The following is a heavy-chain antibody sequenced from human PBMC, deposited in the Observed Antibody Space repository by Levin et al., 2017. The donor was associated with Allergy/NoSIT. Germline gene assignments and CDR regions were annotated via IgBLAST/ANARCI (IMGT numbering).Heavy chain of an antibody. J-gene: IGHJ6*03. V-gene: IGHV3-74*01. CDR3: ARESVDPLVRYFYMDV. D-gene: IGHD6-13*01. CDR1: GFTFSSYW. CDR2: INRDGTIT. Sequence: LAGGSLRLSCAASGFTFSSYWMHWVRQAPGKGLVWVSRINRDGTITNYADSVKGRFTISRDNAKNTLYLQMNSLRAEDTAVYYWARESVDPLVRYFYMDVWGKGTTVTVSS.